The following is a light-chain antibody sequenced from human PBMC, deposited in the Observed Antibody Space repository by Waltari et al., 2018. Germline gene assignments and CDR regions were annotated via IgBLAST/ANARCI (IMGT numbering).Light chain of an antibody. CDR3: QQYDTWPPWT. CDR1: QSVGSN. V-gene: IGKV3-15*01. J-gene: IGKJ1*01. CDR2: GAS. Sequence: EIVMTQSPATLSVSPGERAALSCRVSQSVGSNLAWYQQKPGPAPRLLIFGASTRATGIPARFSGSGSGTEFTLTISSLQSEDFAVYYCQQYDTWPPWTFGQGTKVE.